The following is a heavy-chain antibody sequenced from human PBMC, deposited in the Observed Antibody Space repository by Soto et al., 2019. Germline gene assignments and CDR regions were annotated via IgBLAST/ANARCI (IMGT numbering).Heavy chain of an antibody. CDR1: GIIFSNYA. CDR2: ISAGGGGT. V-gene: IGHV3-23*01. J-gene: IGHJ4*02. Sequence: GGSLRLSCAASGIIFSNYAMSWVRQTPGKGLEWVSAISAGGGGTYYADSVKGRFTISRDNSKNTLYLQMNSLTAEDTAVYFCAKDDSRTKGEFDYWGQGTLVTVSS. D-gene: IGHD2-8*01. CDR3: AKDDSRTKGEFDY.